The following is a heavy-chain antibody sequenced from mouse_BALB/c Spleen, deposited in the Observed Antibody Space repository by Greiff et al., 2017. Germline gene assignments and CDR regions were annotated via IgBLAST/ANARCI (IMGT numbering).Heavy chain of an antibody. V-gene: IGHV1-80*01. Sequence: QVQLKESGAELVRPGSSVKISCKASGYAFSSYWMNWVKQRPGQGLEWIGQIYPGDGDTNYNGKFKGKATLTADKSSSTAYMQLSSLTSEDSAVYFCARDADGNAMDYWGQGTSVTVSS. D-gene: IGHD2-1*01. J-gene: IGHJ4*01. CDR1: GYAFSSYW. CDR2: IYPGDGDT. CDR3: ARDADGNAMDY.